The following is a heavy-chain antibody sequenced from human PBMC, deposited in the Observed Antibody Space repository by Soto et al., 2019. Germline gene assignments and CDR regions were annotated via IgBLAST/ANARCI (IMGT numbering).Heavy chain of an antibody. V-gene: IGHV4-59*02. D-gene: IGHD5-12*01. J-gene: IGHJ1*01. CDR3: ARGGGYDFYT. Sequence: QVQLQESGPGLVKPSETLSLTCTVSRGSVNSYYWSWIRQSPGKGLEWIGQIYYSGKTKYNPSLTSRVTITIDTSKNQFSLKVRSVTAADTAAYFCARGGGYDFYTWGQGTLVTVSA. CDR1: RGSVNSYY. CDR2: IYYSGKT.